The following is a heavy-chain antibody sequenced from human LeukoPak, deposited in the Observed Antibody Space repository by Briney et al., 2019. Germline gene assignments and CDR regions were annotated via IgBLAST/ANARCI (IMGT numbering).Heavy chain of an antibody. CDR1: GGTFSSYA. V-gene: IGHV1-69*19. CDR3: AGGYYGSGSYYNVEWFDP. J-gene: IGHJ5*02. D-gene: IGHD3-10*01. Sequence: SVKVSCKASGGTFSSYAISWVRQAPGQGLEWMGGIIPIFGTADYAQKFQGRVTITADESTSTAYMELSSLRSEDTAVYYCAGGYYGSGSYYNVEWFDPWGQGTLVTVSS. CDR2: IIPIFGTA.